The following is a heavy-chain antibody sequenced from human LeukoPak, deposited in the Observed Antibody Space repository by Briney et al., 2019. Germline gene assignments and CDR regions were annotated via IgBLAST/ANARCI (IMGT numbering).Heavy chain of an antibody. V-gene: IGHV1-2*02. J-gene: IGHJ4*02. CDR2: INPKTGAT. D-gene: IGHD5-24*01. Sequence: ASVKVSCKASRHTFTGSDLHWVRQTPGQGLEWLGCINPKTGATNYTQKFQDRVTMTRDMSTSTVYMELSSLRSEDTAVYYCARDTLRDTIRPQFDYWGQGTLVTASS. CDR1: RHTFTGSD. CDR3: ARDTLRDTIRPQFDY.